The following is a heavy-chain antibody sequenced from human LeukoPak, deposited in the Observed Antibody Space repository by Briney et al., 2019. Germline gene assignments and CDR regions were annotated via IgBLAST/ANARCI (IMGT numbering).Heavy chain of an antibody. Sequence: GGSLRLSCAASGFTFSSYSVNWVRQAPGKGLEWVSYISSSSSTIYYADSVKDRFTISRDNAKNSLYLQMNSLRDEDTAVYFCARVRRFGDYGDFDYWGQGTLVTVSS. J-gene: IGHJ4*02. D-gene: IGHD4-17*01. V-gene: IGHV3-48*02. CDR1: GFTFSSYS. CDR2: ISSSSSTI. CDR3: ARVRRFGDYGDFDY.